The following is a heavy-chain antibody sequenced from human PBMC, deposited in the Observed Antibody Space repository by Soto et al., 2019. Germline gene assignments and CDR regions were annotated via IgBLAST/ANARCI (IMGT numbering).Heavy chain of an antibody. Sequence: ASVKVSCKASGYTFTNYGISWVRQAPGQGLEWMGWISAYNGNTNYAQNLQGRVTMTTDTSTSTAYMELRSLRSDDTAVYYCARVDVLRFLAWLIWGQGTLVTVS. CDR1: GYTFTNYG. V-gene: IGHV1-18*04. J-gene: IGHJ4*02. CDR3: ARVDVLRFLAWLI. CDR2: ISAYNGNT. D-gene: IGHD3-3*01.